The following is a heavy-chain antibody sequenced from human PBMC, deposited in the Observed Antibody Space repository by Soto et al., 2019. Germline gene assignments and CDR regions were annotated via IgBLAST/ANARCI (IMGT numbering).Heavy chain of an antibody. CDR3: ARLDYGDYVGRYYYYSYGMDV. V-gene: IGHV4-61*01. Sequence: SETLSLTRIVSGGSVSSGSYYWRWIRQPPGKGLEWIGYIYSSRSTNYNPSLKSRVTKSVSTSQHQFSPKLSSVTAADTAVYYCARLDYGDYVGRYYYYSYGMDVWGQGTTVPVSS. CDR1: GGSVSSGSYY. CDR2: IYSSRST. J-gene: IGHJ6*02. D-gene: IGHD4-17*01.